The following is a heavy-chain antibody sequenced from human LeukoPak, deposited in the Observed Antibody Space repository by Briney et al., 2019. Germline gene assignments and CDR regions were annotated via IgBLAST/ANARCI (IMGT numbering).Heavy chain of an antibody. Sequence: GGSLRLSCAASGFSVSNTYMSWVRQAPGKGLEWVSIIYSGGNTYYADSVKGRFTISGDNSKNTLYLQMNRLRPEDTAVYYCARGTVTAPDYWGQGTLVTVSS. CDR2: IYSGGNT. CDR3: ARGTVTAPDY. CDR1: GFSVSNTY. J-gene: IGHJ4*02. V-gene: IGHV3-53*01. D-gene: IGHD2-21*02.